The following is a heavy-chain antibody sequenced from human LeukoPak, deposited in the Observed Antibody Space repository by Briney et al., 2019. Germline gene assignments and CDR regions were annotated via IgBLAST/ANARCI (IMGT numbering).Heavy chain of an antibody. D-gene: IGHD6-13*01. V-gene: IGHV1-69*04. Sequence: GASVKVSCKASGGTFSSYAISWVRQAPGQGLEWMGRTIPILGIANYAQKFQGRVTITADKSTSTAYMELSSLRSEDTAVYYCARDSRYSSSPTYWGQGTLVTVSS. CDR2: TIPILGIA. J-gene: IGHJ4*02. CDR3: ARDSRYSSSPTY. CDR1: GGTFSSYA.